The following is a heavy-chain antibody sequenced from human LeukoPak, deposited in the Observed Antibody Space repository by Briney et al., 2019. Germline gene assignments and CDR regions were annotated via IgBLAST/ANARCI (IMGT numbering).Heavy chain of an antibody. CDR2: ISYDGSNK. J-gene: IGHJ6*02. CDR3: ARDSRFLEWLLPPLVGMDV. CDR1: GFTFSSYG. D-gene: IGHD3-3*01. V-gene: IGHV3-30-3*01. Sequence: GTSLRPSCAASGFTFSSYGIHWVRQAPGKGLEWVAVISYDGSNKYYADSVKGRLTISRDNSKNTLYLQMSSLRAGDTAVYYCARDSRFLEWLLPPLVGMDVWGRGTTVTVSS.